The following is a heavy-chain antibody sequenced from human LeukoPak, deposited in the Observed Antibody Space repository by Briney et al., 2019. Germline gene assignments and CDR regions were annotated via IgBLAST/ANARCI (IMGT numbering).Heavy chain of an antibody. CDR2: ISAYNGNT. CDR1: GHTFTSYG. J-gene: IGHJ4*02. V-gene: IGHV1-18*01. CDR3: ASTMVRGVIIPYYFDY. Sequence: ASVKVSRKASGHTFTSYGISWVRQAPGQGLEWMGWISAYNGNTNYAQKLQGRVTMTTDTSTSTAYMELRSLRSDDTAVYYCASTMVRGVIIPYYFDYWGQGTLVTVSS. D-gene: IGHD3-10*01.